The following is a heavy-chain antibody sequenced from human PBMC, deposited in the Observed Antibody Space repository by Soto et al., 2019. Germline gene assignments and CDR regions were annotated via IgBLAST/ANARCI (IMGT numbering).Heavy chain of an antibody. J-gene: IGHJ6*02. V-gene: IGHV3-33*01. CDR3: ARGTQVNRLRFVEWLPRYGMDV. CDR1: GFTFSSYG. CDR2: IWYDGSNK. Sequence: QVQLVESGGGVVQPGRSLRLSCAASGFTFSSYGMHWVRQAPGKGLEWVAVIWYDGSNKYYADSVKGRFTISRDNSKNTLYLQMNSLRAEDTAVYYCARGTQVNRLRFVEWLPRYGMDVWGQGTTVTVSS. D-gene: IGHD3-3*01.